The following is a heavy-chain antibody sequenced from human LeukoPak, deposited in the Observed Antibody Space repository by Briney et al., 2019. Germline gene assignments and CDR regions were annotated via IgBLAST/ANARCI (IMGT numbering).Heavy chain of an antibody. J-gene: IGHJ4*02. V-gene: IGHV3-48*01. CDR3: AGYGDYPY. D-gene: IGHD4-17*01. CDR2: LGNSGTT. Sequence: GGSLRLSCAASGFTFSSYDMHWVRQAPGEGLEWLSYLGNSGTTYYADSVKGRFTISRDNAKNSLYLQMNSLRVEDTAVYYCAGYGDYPYWGRGTLVSVSS. CDR1: GFTFSSYD.